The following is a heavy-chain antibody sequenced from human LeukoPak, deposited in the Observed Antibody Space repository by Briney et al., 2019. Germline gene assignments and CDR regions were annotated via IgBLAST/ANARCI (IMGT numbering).Heavy chain of an antibody. J-gene: IGHJ5*02. D-gene: IGHD6-6*01. CDR3: ARGGYSSSTNWFDP. CDR2: IYISGST. V-gene: IGHV4-4*07. Sequence: SETLSLTCTVSGGSINNYYWSWIRQPAGKGPEYIGRIYISGSTNYNPSLKSRVTISVDTSKNQFSLKLSSVTAADTAVYYCARGGYSSSTNWFDPWGQGTLVTVSS. CDR1: GGSINNYY.